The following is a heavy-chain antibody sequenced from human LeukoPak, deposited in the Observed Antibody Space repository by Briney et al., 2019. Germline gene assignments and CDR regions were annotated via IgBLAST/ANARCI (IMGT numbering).Heavy chain of an antibody. CDR3: AISKSGNDIDY. D-gene: IGHD5-12*01. J-gene: IGHJ4*02. CDR1: GFAVSSNY. CDR2: IYSGGST. Sequence: GGSLRLSCAASGFAVSSNYMSWVRQAPGKGLEWVAVIYSGGSTNYAESVKGRFTISRDNSKHTLYLLMNSLRAEDTAVYYCAISKSGNDIDYWGQGTLVTVS. V-gene: IGHV3-66*01.